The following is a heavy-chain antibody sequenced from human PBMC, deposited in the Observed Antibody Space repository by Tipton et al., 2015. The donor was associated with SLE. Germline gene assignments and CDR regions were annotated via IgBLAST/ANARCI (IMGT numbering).Heavy chain of an antibody. CDR3: ARALEGVSDQGELGY. CDR2: IYTSGST. CDR1: GGSISSGSYY. Sequence: TLSLPCTVSGGSISSGSYYWSWIRQPAGKGLEWIGHIYTSGSTNYNPSLKSRVTISVDTSKNQFSLKLSSVTAADTAVYYCARALEGVSDQGELGYWGQGTLVTVSS. J-gene: IGHJ4*02. V-gene: IGHV4-61*09. D-gene: IGHD1-26*01.